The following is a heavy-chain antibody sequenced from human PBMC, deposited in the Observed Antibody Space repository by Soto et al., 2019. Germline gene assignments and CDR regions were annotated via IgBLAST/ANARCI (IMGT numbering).Heavy chain of an antibody. Sequence: QVPLVQSGAEVKKPGASVKVSCKASGYTFTSYAMHWVRQAPGQRLEWMGWINAGNGNTKYSQKFQGRVTITRDTSASTAYMELSSMRSEDTAVYYCAGDRYYGSGSYYPDAFDIWGQGTMVTVSS. CDR1: GYTFTSYA. CDR3: AGDRYYGSGSYYPDAFDI. CDR2: INAGNGNT. V-gene: IGHV1-3*01. D-gene: IGHD3-10*01. J-gene: IGHJ3*02.